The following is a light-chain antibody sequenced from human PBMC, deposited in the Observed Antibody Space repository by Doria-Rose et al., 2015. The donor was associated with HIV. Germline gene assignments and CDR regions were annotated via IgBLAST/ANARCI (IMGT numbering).Light chain of an antibody. V-gene: IGKV3-20*01. CDR3: HQYGTSWT. CDR2: DGS. CDR1: QSFSSTY. J-gene: IGKJ1*01. Sequence: DIVMTQSSGTLSLSPGERATPSGRASQSFSSTYLAWYQQKPGQAPSLLIYDGSTRATGIPDRFSASVSGTDFTLTINRLEPEDFALYYCHQYGTSWTFGQGTKVEI.